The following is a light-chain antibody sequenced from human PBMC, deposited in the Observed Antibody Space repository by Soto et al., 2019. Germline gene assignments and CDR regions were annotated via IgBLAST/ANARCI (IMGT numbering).Light chain of an antibody. Sequence: DIQMTQSPSSLSASVGDRVTITCRASQSISTYLNWYQHKLGKTPQLLIYAASTLQSGVPPRFSGSGSGTDITLTITSLQPEDFATYYCQQGYSIPWTFGQGTKVETK. CDR1: QSISTY. J-gene: IGKJ1*01. V-gene: IGKV1-39*01. CDR3: QQGYSIPWT. CDR2: AAS.